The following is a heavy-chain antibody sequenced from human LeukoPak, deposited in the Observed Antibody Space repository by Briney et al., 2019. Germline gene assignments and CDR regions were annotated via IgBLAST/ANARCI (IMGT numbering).Heavy chain of an antibody. CDR2: INPNSGGT. D-gene: IGHD6-19*01. J-gene: IGHJ4*02. Sequence: ASVKVSCKASGYTFTGYYMHWVRQAPGQGLEWMGWINPNSGGTNYAQKFQGRVTMTRDTSISTAYTELSRLRSDDTAVYYCARASSGWSLGYYWGQGTLVTVSS. V-gene: IGHV1-2*02. CDR1: GYTFTGYY. CDR3: ARASSGWSLGYY.